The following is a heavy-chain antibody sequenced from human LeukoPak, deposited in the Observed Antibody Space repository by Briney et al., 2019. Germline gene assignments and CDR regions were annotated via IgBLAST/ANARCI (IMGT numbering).Heavy chain of an antibody. V-gene: IGHV3-20*04. CDR2: INWNGGST. Sequence: GGSLRLSCAASGFSFRDFWMTWVRQAPGKGLEWVSGINWNGGSTGYADSVKGRFTISRDNAKNSLYLQMNSLRAEDTALYYCARDISSSRGDFDYWGQGTLVTVSS. D-gene: IGHD6-6*01. CDR1: GFSFRDFW. J-gene: IGHJ4*02. CDR3: ARDISSSRGDFDY.